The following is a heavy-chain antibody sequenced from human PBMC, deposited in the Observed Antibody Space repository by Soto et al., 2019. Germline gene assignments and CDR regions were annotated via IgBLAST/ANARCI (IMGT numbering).Heavy chain of an antibody. J-gene: IGHJ5*02. V-gene: IGHV4-34*01. CDR2: INHSGST. CDR3: ARGLRVAARGLNWFDP. CDR1: GGSFSGYY. D-gene: IGHD6-6*01. Sequence: QVQLQQWGAGLLKPSETLSLTCAVYGGSFSGYYWSWIRQPPGKGLEGIGEINHSGSTNYNPSLKSRVTISVDTSKNQFSLKLSSVTAADTAVYYCARGLRVAARGLNWFDPWGQGTLVTVSS.